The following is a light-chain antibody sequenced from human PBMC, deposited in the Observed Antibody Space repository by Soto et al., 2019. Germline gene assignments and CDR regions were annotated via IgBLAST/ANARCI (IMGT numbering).Light chain of an antibody. CDR1: SSDVSACNY. Sequence: QSALTQPPSASGSPGQSVTISCTGTSSDVSACNYVSWYQQHAGKAPKLVIYEVTKRPSGVPDRFSGSKSANTASLTVSGLQAEDEADYYCSSFASSNTWVFGGGTKLTVL. V-gene: IGLV2-8*01. CDR3: SSFASSNTWV. J-gene: IGLJ3*02. CDR2: EVT.